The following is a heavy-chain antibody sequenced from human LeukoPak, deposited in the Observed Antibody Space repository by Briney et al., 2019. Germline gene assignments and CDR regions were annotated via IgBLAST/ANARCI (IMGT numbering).Heavy chain of an antibody. CDR2: IYYSGST. CDR1: AGSINNYY. D-gene: IGHD3-16*01. Sequence: SETLSLTCTVAAGSINNYYWSWIRQPPGKGLEWIGYIYYSGSTNYNPSLKSRVTISVVTSKNQFSLKLSSVTAADTAVYYCARGNTFTLYYYYGMDVWGQGTTVTVSS. CDR3: ARGNTFTLYYYYGMDV. V-gene: IGHV4-59*12. J-gene: IGHJ6*02.